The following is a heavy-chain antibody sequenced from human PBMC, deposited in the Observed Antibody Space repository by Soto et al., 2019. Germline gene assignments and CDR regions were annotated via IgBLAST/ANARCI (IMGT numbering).Heavy chain of an antibody. D-gene: IGHD3-9*01. J-gene: IGHJ4*02. CDR1: GFTFSNAW. Sequence: GGSLRLSCAASGFTFSNAWMSWVRQAPGKGLKWVGRIKSKTDGGTTDYAAPVKGRFTISRDDSKNTLYLQMNSLKTEDTAVYYCTTNDILTGYSLASFDYWGQGTLVTVSS. CDR2: IKSKTDGGTT. V-gene: IGHV3-15*01. CDR3: TTNDILTGYSLASFDY.